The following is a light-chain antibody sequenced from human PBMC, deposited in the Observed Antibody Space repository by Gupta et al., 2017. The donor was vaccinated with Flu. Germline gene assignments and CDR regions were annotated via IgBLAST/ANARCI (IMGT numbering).Light chain of an antibody. V-gene: IGKV3-20*01. CDR1: QSISSSY. CDR2: AAS. J-gene: IGKJ3*01. CDR3: QQYGSFRFT. Sequence: GTLSLSPGERATLSCRASQSISSSYVAWYQQKPGQAPRLLIYAASSRATGIPDRFSGSGSGTDFTLTISRLEPEDFAVDYCQQYGSFRFTFGPGTKVDIK.